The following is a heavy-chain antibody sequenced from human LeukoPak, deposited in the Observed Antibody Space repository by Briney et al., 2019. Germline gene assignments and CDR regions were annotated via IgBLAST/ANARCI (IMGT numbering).Heavy chain of an antibody. V-gene: IGHV3-7*01. Sequence: PGGSLRLSCEGSGFTFSNYWMGWVRQAPGKGLQWVANIKTDGSEKYYVDSVKGRFTISRDNAKNSLYLQMNSLRAEDTAVYYCARYWMATTLDYWGQGTLVTVSS. CDR2: IKTDGSEK. D-gene: IGHD5-24*01. J-gene: IGHJ4*02. CDR3: ARYWMATTLDY. CDR1: GFTFSNYW.